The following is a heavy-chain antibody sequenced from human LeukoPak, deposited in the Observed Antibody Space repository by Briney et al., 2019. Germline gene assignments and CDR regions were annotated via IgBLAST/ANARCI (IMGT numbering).Heavy chain of an antibody. CDR3: AGKYCSGGSSYDNWFDP. D-gene: IGHD2-15*01. J-gene: IGHJ5*02. CDR1: GGSISSYY. V-gene: IGHV4-4*07. CDR2: IYTSGST. Sequence: SETLSLTCTVSGGSISSYYWSWIRQPAGKGLEWIGRIYTSGSTYYDPSLKSRVTMSVDTSKNQFSLKLSSVTAADTAVYYCAGKYCSGGSSYDNWFDPWGQGTLVTVSS.